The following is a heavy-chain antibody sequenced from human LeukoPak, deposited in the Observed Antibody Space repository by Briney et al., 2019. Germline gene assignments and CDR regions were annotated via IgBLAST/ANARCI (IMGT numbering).Heavy chain of an antibody. Sequence: GASVKVSCKASGYTFITYAMNWVRQAPGQGLEWMGWMNPNSANTGYAQKFQGRVTMTRNTSVSTAYMELSSLRSEDTAVYYCAKMGGSGSFNPDYWGQGTLVTVSS. CDR3: AKMGGSGSFNPDY. J-gene: IGHJ4*02. CDR1: GYTFITYA. D-gene: IGHD3-10*01. CDR2: MNPNSANT. V-gene: IGHV1-8*02.